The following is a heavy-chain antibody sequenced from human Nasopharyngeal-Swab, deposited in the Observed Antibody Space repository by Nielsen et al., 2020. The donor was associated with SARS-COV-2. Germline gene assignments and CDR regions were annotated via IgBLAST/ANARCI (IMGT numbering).Heavy chain of an antibody. J-gene: IGHJ4*02. CDR1: GFTFSSYG. CDR3: ARENWGKLDY. Sequence: GESLKISCAASGFTFSSYGMHWVRQAPGKGLEWVAVIWYDGSNKYYADSVKGRFTISRDNSKNMLYLQMNSLRAEDTAVYYCARENWGKLDYWGQGALVTVSS. V-gene: IGHV3-33*01. D-gene: IGHD7-27*01. CDR2: IWYDGSNK.